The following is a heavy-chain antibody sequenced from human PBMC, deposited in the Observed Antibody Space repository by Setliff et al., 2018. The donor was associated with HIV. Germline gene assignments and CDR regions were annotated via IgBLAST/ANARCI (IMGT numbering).Heavy chain of an antibody. Sequence: ASVKVSCKASGYTFTGYYTHWVRQAPGQGLEWMGWIVPNSGGTSYSQKFQGRVTMTRDTSISTAYMELSRLTSDDTAIYYCARAPTYYYDSSGYYGWFDPWGQGTLVTVSS. CDR3: ARAPTYYYDSSGYYGWFDP. V-gene: IGHV1-2*02. D-gene: IGHD3-22*01. CDR2: IVPNSGGT. J-gene: IGHJ5*02. CDR1: GYTFTGYY.